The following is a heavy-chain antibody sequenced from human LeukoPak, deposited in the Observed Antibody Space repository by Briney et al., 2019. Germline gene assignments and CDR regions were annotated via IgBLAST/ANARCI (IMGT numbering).Heavy chain of an antibody. CDR2: ISTDGGGT. Sequence: GGSLRLSCAASGFTFSDYAMHWVRQAPGKGLEYVSAISTDGGGTYYVNYVKGRFTISRDNSKNTLYLQMGSLRAEDMAVYYCARYGSGSYYHYWGQGALVTVSS. CDR3: ARYGSGSYYHY. CDR1: GFTFSDYA. V-gene: IGHV3-64*01. D-gene: IGHD3-10*01. J-gene: IGHJ4*02.